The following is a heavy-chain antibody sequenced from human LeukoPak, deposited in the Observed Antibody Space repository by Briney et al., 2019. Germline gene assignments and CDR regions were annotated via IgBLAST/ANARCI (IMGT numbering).Heavy chain of an antibody. J-gene: IGHJ5*02. D-gene: IGHD6-6*01. Sequence: PGGSLRLSCAASGFTVSNNYMSWVRQAPGKGLGWVSVIYSGGDTYYADSVKGRFTISRDNSKNTLYLQMNSLRAEDTAVYYCARAPARTRYNGFDPWGQGTLVTVSS. CDR1: GFTVSNNY. CDR2: IYSGGDT. CDR3: ARAPARTRYNGFDP. V-gene: IGHV3-53*01.